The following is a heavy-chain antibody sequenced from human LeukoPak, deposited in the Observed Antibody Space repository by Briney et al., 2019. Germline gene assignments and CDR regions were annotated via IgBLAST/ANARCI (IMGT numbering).Heavy chain of an antibody. J-gene: IGHJ4*02. CDR3: AKDLTYYDFWSGYLTYYFDY. CDR1: GFTFSSYG. CDR2: ISYDGSNK. V-gene: IGHV3-30*18. Sequence: GGSLRLSCAASGFTFSSYGMHWVRQAPGKGLEWVAVISYDGSNKYYADSVKGRFTISRDNSKNTLYLQMNSLRAEDTAVYYCAKDLTYYDFWSGYLTYYFDYWGQGTLVTVSP. D-gene: IGHD3-3*01.